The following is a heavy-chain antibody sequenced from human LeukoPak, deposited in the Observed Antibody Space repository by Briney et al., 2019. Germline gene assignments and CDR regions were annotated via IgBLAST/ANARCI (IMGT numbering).Heavy chain of an antibody. D-gene: IGHD3-10*01. Sequence: PGGSLRLSCRASGFTFSHYAIHWVRQAPGKGLEWVTLISYNGTDTYYADSVRGRFTVSRDNAKNSLYLQMNSLRAEDTALYYCARDFYYYASGSYNGHDTVDYWGQGTLVSVSS. J-gene: IGHJ4*02. V-gene: IGHV3-30-3*01. CDR1: GFTFSHYA. CDR2: ISYNGTDT. CDR3: ARDFYYYASGSYNGHDTVDY.